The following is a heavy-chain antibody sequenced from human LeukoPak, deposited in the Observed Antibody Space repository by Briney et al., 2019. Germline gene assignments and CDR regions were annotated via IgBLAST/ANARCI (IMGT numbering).Heavy chain of an antibody. V-gene: IGHV3-30-3*01. J-gene: IGHJ4*02. CDR2: ISYDGSNK. D-gene: IGHD1-26*01. Sequence: GGSLRLSCAASGFTFSSYAMHWVRQAPGKGLEWVAVISYDGSNKYYADSVKGRFTISRDNSKNTLYLQMNSLRAEDTAVYYCARGVVGATDYCGQGTLVTVSS. CDR3: ARGVVGATDY. CDR1: GFTFSSYA.